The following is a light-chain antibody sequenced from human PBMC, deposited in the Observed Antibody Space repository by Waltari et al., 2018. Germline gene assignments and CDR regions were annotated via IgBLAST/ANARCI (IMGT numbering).Light chain of an antibody. CDR2: DVS. J-gene: IGLJ2*01. V-gene: IGLV2-14*01. CDR1: SRYSGGCEY. CDR3: SSFTSSTTGI. Sequence: SALTQPDPVHVSPGHSILRCCSAFSRYSGGCEYAPWYQQHPGKAPKVIIYDVSNRPSGVSTRFSGSKSGSSASLTISGLQAEDEADYYCSSFTSSTTGIFGGGTKLTVL.